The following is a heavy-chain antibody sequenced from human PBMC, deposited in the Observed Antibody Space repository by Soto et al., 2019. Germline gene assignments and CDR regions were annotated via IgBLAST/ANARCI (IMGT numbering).Heavy chain of an antibody. CDR2: INPNSGGT. D-gene: IGHD5-18*01. CDR3: ARFVVDTAMVKIGWFDP. Sequence: ASVKVSCKASGYTFTGYYMHWVRQAPGQGLEWMGWINPNSGGTNYAQKFQGWVTMTRDTSISTAYMELSRLSSVTAADTAVYYCARFVVDTAMVKIGWFDPCGQGTLVTVSS. V-gene: IGHV1-2*04. J-gene: IGHJ5*02. CDR1: GYTFTGYY.